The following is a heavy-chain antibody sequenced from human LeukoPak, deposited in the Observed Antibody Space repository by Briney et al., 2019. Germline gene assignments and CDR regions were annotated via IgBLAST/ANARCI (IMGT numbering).Heavy chain of an antibody. CDR2: IYHTGST. D-gene: IGHD5-24*01. CDR1: GYSITNGYF. J-gene: IGHJ4*02. CDR3: ARDERWLQLEGLGFDY. V-gene: IGHV4-38-2*02. Sequence: PSETLSLTCTVSGYSITNGYFWGWIRQSPGKGLEWIGSIYHTGSTYYNPSLKSRVTILVDTSRNQFSLHLNPVAAADTAVYYCARDERWLQLEGLGFDYWGQGTLVIVSS.